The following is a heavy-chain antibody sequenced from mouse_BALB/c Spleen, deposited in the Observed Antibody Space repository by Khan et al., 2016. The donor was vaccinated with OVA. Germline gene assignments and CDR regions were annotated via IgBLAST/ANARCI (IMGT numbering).Heavy chain of an antibody. J-gene: IGHJ2*01. V-gene: IGHV2-9*02. CDR1: GYSLTRYG. D-gene: IGHD3-3*01. CDR3: ARSKYLARY. CDR2: IWAGGST. Sequence: QVQLKESGPGLVVPSQSLSITCTVYGYSLTRYGVHWVRQPPGKGLEWLGLIWAGGSTNYNWALMSRLSISIDNSKSLVFLIMNSLQTDDTAVYYCARSKYLARYWGQGTTLTVSS.